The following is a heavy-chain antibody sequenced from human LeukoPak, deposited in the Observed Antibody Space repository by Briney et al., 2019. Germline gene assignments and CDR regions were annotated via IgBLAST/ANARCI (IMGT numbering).Heavy chain of an antibody. CDR2: ISYDGSNK. CDR1: GFTFSSYG. J-gene: IGHJ4*02. D-gene: IGHD3-10*01. Sequence: GGSLRLSCAASGFTFSSYGMHWVRQAPGKGLEWVAVISYDGSNKYYADSVKGRFTISRDNSKNPLYLQMNSLRAEATAVYYCAKGGTYYYGSGGPNPLYYWGQGTLVTASS. V-gene: IGHV3-30*18. CDR3: AKGGTYYYGSGGPNPLYY.